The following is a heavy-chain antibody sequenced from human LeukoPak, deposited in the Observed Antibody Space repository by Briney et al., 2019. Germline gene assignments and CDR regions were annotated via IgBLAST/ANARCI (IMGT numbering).Heavy chain of an antibody. CDR3: ARLVERIYYMGV. CDR2: INWNGGST. D-gene: IGHD2-15*01. Sequence: GGSLRLSCAASGSTFGDYGMSWVRQAPGKGLEWVSGINWNGGSTGYADSVKGRFTISRDNAKNSLYLQMNSLRAEDTALYYCARLVERIYYMGVWGKGTTVTVPS. CDR1: GSTFGDYG. J-gene: IGHJ6*03. V-gene: IGHV3-20*04.